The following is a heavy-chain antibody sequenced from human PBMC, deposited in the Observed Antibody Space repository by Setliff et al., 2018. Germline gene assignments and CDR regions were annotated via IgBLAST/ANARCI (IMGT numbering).Heavy chain of an antibody. J-gene: IGHJ6*02. V-gene: IGHV4-38-2*01. Sequence: PSETLSLTCAVSGSSIISDYYWVWSRQPPGRGLEWIGSIFQSGNTYYNPSLKSRVTISVDTSKNQFSLKVNSVTAADTAVYYCATLLANYGSGMDVWGHGTTVTVSS. CDR2: IFQSGNT. D-gene: IGHD3-10*01. CDR1: GSSIISDYY. CDR3: ATLLANYGSGMDV.